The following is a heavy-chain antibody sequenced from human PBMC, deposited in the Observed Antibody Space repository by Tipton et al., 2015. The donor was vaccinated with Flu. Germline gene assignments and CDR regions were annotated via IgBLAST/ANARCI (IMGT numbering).Heavy chain of an antibody. V-gene: IGHV4-30-2*01. Sequence: LRLSCSVSGDSMNTDDFSWSWIRQPPGKALEWIGYIYYNGNTFYNPSFRSRVTMSIDRSKTEFSLKLKSVTAADTAVYFCSRGLATFGPSTPFDHWGQGALVTVSS. CDR1: GDSMNTDDFS. CDR3: SRGLATFGPSTPFDH. D-gene: IGHD3-16*01. J-gene: IGHJ4*02. CDR2: IYYNGNT.